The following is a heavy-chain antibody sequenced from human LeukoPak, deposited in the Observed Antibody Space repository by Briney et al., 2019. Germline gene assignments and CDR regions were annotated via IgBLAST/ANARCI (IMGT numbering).Heavy chain of an antibody. CDR3: AREAYVRQWLVPYYFDY. J-gene: IGHJ4*02. V-gene: IGHV4-4*02. CDR1: GGSISSSYW. CDR2: IYHSGNT. Sequence: SETLSLTCAVSGGSISSSYWWTWVRQPPGKGLEWIGEIYHSGNTNYNPSLKGRVTISVDQSKNHFSLKLTSVTAADTAVYYCAREAYVRQWLVPYYFDYWGQGTLVTVSS. D-gene: IGHD6-19*01.